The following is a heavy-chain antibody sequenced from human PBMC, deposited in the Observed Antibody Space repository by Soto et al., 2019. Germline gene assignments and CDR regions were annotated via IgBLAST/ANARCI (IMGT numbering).Heavy chain of an antibody. CDR1: GGSISSGGYF. CDR3: ARGDAGYYGMDV. J-gene: IGHJ6*02. V-gene: IGHV4-30-2*01. Sequence: SETLSLTCAVSGGSISSGGYFWSWVRQPPGKDLEWIGYSFHSGSTSYNPPLKSRVIISVDRSKNQSSLKLSSVTTADTAVYYCARGDAGYYGMDVWGQGTTVTVSS. CDR2: SFHSGST.